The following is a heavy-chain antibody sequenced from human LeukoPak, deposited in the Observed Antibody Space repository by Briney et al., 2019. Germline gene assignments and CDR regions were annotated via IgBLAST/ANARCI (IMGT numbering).Heavy chain of an antibody. D-gene: IGHD3/OR15-3a*01. CDR2: IYYSGST. CDR3: ARGQRGLPF. CDR1: GGSISSYY. J-gene: IGHJ4*02. V-gene: IGHV4-59*01. Sequence: SETLSLTCTVSGGSISSYYWSWIRQPPGKGLEWIGYIYYSGSTDSNPSLKSRVTFSVDTSKNQFSLKLRSVTAADTAMYYCARGQRGLPFWGQGILVTVSS.